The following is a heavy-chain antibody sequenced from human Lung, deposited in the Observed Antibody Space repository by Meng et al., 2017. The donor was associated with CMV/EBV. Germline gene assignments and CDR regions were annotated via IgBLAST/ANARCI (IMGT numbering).Heavy chain of an antibody. CDR2: ISAYNVNT. D-gene: IGHD1-26*01. CDR1: GYTFTSYG. Sequence: ASVXVSXXASGYTFTSYGISWVRQAPGQGLEWMGWISAYNVNTNYAQKLQGRVTMTTDTSTSTAYMELRSLRSDDTAVYYCARIGATSSYYYGMDVWGQGTXVTVSS. CDR3: ARIGATSSYYYGMDV. V-gene: IGHV1-18*01. J-gene: IGHJ6*02.